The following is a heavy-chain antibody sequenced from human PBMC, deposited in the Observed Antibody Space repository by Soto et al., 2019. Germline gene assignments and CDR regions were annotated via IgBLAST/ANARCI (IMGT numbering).Heavy chain of an antibody. CDR3: ARQGFGQLHGLVDV. CDR2: IYYSGNT. Sequence: PSETLSLTCTVSGGSISPHYWSWIRQPPGKGLEWIGYIYYSGNTNYNPSLNSRVTMSVDTSKNQFSLKVSSVTAADTALYYCARQGFGQLHGLVDVWGPGTTVTVSS. V-gene: IGHV4-59*08. CDR1: GGSISPHY. J-gene: IGHJ6*02. D-gene: IGHD3-10*01.